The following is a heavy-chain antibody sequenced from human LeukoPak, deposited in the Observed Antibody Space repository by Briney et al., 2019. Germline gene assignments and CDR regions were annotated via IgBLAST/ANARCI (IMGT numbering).Heavy chain of an antibody. J-gene: IGHJ4*02. CDR1: GGSFSGYY. Sequence: SETLSLTCAVYGGSFSGYYWSWIRQPPGKGLEWIGEINHSGSTYYNPSLKSRVTISVDTSKNQFSLKLSSVTAADTAVYYCARAHLYYDYVWGSYRYSGYYFDYWGQGTLVTVSS. V-gene: IGHV4-34*01. D-gene: IGHD3-16*02. CDR3: ARAHLYYDYVWGSYRYSGYYFDY. CDR2: INHSGST.